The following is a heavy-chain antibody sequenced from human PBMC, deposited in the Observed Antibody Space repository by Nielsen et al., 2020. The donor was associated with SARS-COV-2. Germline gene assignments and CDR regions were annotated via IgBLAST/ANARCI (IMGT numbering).Heavy chain of an antibody. V-gene: IGHV4-34*01. CDR1: GFTFDDYA. CDR2: INHSGST. Sequence: GSLRLSCAASGFTFDDYAMHWVRQPPGKGLEWIGEINHSGSTNYNPSLKSRVIISVDTSKNQFSLKLSSVTAADTAVYYCARGTGGLWFGEWFDPWGQGTLVTVSS. D-gene: IGHD3-10*01. CDR3: ARGTGGLWFGEWFDP. J-gene: IGHJ5*02.